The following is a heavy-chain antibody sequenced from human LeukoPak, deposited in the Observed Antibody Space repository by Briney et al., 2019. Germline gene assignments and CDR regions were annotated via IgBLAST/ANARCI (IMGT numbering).Heavy chain of an antibody. CDR2: IYYSGST. Sequence: SETLSLTCTVSGGSISTYYRSWIRQPPGKGLEWIGYIYYSGSTNHNPSLKSRVTISVDTSKNQFSLKLSSVTAADTAVYYCARRSLDGYNHYFDYWGQGTLVTVSS. J-gene: IGHJ4*02. CDR1: GGSISTYY. CDR3: ARRSLDGYNHYFDY. V-gene: IGHV4-59*12. D-gene: IGHD5-24*01.